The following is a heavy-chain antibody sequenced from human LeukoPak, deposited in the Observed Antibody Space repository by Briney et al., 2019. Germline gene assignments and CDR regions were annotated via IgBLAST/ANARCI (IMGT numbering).Heavy chain of an antibody. D-gene: IGHD4-17*01. CDR3: ARDFYGDNRGPV. CDR2: IYYSGST. CDR1: GGSISSYY. V-gene: IGHV4-59*12. Sequence: SETLSLTCTVSGGSISSYYWSWIRQPPGKGLEWIGYIYYSGSTNYNPSLKSRVTISVDTSKSQFSLKLNSVTAADTAVYYCARDFYGDNRGPVWGQGTLVTVSS. J-gene: IGHJ4*02.